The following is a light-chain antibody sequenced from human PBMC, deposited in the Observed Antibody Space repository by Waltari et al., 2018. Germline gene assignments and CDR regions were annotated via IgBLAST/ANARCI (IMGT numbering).Light chain of an antibody. J-gene: IGKJ4*01. CDR2: KAS. CDR1: QSINSW. CDR3: QRYDGAPLT. Sequence: DIQMTQSPSSLSASVGDKVTITCQASQSINSWLAWYQQKPGKAPKALIYKASTLDNGVPSRFSGSGSGTDFTLAISSLQPEDFATYYCQRYDGAPLTFGGGTKVEIK. V-gene: IGKV1-5*01.